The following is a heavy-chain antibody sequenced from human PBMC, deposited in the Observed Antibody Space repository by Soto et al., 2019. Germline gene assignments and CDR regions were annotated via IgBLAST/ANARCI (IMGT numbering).Heavy chain of an antibody. J-gene: IGHJ5*02. V-gene: IGHV4-4*02. CDR1: SDSISSSNW. CDR2: VFPTGNT. Sequence: QVQLQESGPGLVKPSGTLSLTCAVSSDSISSSNWWSWVRQPPGKGLEWIGEVFPTGNTNYYPALVSQVTISVDKSKNRFSLNHSSVTAADTAIYYCARRPTAELPSNWFDPWGQGILVTVSS. CDR3: ARRPTAELPSNWFDP. D-gene: IGHD2-15*01.